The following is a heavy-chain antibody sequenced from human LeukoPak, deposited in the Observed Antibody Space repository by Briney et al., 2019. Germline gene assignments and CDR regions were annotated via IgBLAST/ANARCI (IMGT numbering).Heavy chain of an antibody. Sequence: PGGSLRLSCAPSAFTFSSYWVHWVRHAPGKGLVWVSRINSDGSSTSYADSVRGRFTISRDNAKNTLYLQMKSLRAEDTAVYYCARGFTIFGVVNDAFDIWGQGTMVTVSS. V-gene: IGHV3-74*01. CDR2: INSDGSST. D-gene: IGHD3-3*01. CDR3: ARGFTIFGVVNDAFDI. CDR1: AFTFSSYW. J-gene: IGHJ3*02.